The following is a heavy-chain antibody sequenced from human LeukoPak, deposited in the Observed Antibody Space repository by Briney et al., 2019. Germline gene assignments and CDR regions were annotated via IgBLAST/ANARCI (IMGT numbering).Heavy chain of an antibody. J-gene: IGHJ4*02. Sequence: GGSLRLSCAASGFTFSSYEINWVRQAPGKGLKWISYISSGGSIFYNADSVMGRFTISRDNAKNSLYLQMNSLRAEDTAVYYCAREEAYCSGTSCFRFFDYWGQGTLVGVSS. V-gene: IGHV3-48*03. CDR2: ISSGGSIF. CDR3: AREEAYCSGTSCFRFFDY. D-gene: IGHD2-15*01. CDR1: GFTFSSYE.